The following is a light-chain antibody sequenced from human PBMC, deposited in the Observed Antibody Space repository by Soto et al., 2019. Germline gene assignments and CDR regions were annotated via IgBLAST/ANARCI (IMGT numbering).Light chain of an antibody. J-gene: IGKJ2*01. V-gene: IGKV3-15*01. CDR3: QEYTDWSST. CDR1: QSVGSN. Sequence: EMVMTQSPATLYVSPGESATLSCRASQSVGSNLAWYQQKPGQAPRLLIYGASTRATGTPTRFSGSGSGTDFTLSISSLQSEDFVVYYCQEYTDWSSTFGQGTKLDIK. CDR2: GAS.